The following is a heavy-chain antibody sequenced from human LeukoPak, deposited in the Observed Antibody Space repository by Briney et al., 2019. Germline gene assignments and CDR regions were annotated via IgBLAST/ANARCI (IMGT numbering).Heavy chain of an antibody. CDR1: GGSISSYY. V-gene: IGHV4-59*01. Sequence: SETLSLTCTVSGGSISSYYWSWIRQPPGKGLEWIGYIYYSGSTNYNPSLKSRVTISVDTSKNQFSLKLRSVTAADTAVYYCARGGAEYQLLSYFDYWGQGTLVTVSS. D-gene: IGHD2-2*01. CDR2: IYYSGST. J-gene: IGHJ4*02. CDR3: ARGGAEYQLLSYFDY.